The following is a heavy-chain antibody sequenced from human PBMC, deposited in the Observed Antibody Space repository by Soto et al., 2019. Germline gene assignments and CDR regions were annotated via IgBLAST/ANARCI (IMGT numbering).Heavy chain of an antibody. J-gene: IGHJ4*01. CDR2: IYSSGST. CDR3: ARDSGSYYLGPY. V-gene: IGHV4-4*07. D-gene: IGHD1-26*01. Sequence: SETLSLTCTVSGDSITNNYWSWIRQPAGKGLEWIGRIYSSGSTNYNPSRKSRVTMSVDKSKNKFSLKLSSVTAADTAVYYCARDSGSYYLGPYWGRGTLVTVSS. CDR1: GDSITNNY.